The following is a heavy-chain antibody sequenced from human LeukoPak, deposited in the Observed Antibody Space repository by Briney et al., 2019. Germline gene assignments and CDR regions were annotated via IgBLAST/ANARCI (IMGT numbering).Heavy chain of an antibody. V-gene: IGHV3-30-3*01. CDR3: AREAIVVVPAAGFDY. J-gene: IGHJ4*02. D-gene: IGHD2-2*01. Sequence: GGSLRLSCAASGFIFSSYAMHWVRQAPGKGLEWVAVISYDGSNKYYADSVKGRFTISRDNSKNTLYLQMNSLRAEDTAVYYCAREAIVVVPAAGFDYWGQGTLVTVSS. CDR1: GFIFSSYA. CDR2: ISYDGSNK.